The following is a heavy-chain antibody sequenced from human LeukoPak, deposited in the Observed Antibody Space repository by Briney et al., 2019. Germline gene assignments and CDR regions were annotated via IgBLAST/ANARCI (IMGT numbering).Heavy chain of an antibody. CDR2: IYSGGST. J-gene: IGHJ4*02. Sequence: PGGSLRLSCAATGFTVSSNYMSWVRQAPGKGLEWVSVIYSGGSTYYADSVKGRFTISRDNSKNTLYLQMNSLRAEDTAVYYCARRTPYYYDSSGYGDWGQGTLVTVSS. D-gene: IGHD3-22*01. CDR3: ARRTPYYYDSSGYGD. V-gene: IGHV3-66*04. CDR1: GFTVSSNY.